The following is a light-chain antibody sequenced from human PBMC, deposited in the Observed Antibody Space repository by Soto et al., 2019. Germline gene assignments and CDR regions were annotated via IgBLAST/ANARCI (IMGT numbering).Light chain of an antibody. CDR3: SSYTTNTTPYV. V-gene: IGLV2-14*01. CDR2: DVT. Sequence: QSVLTQPASMSGSPGQSITISCTGTNSDVGGYNSVSWYQQHPGKAPKLMIYDVTNRPSGVSSRFSGSKSGNTASLTISGLQAEDEADYCCSSYTTNTTPYVFGTGTKVTVL. J-gene: IGLJ1*01. CDR1: NSDVGGYNS.